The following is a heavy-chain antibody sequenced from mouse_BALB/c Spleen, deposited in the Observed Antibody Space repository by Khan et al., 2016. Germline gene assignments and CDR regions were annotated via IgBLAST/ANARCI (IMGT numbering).Heavy chain of an antibody. V-gene: IGHV3-2*02. D-gene: IGHD2-4*01. Sequence: EVQLQESGPGLVKPSQSLSLTCTVTGYSITSDYAWNWIRQFPGNKLEWMGYISYSGSTSYNPSLKSRIPITRDTSKNQLFLQLNSVTTEDTATYYCARYYDYDYFDYWGQGTTLTVSS. CDR3: ARYYDYDYFDY. CDR1: GYSITSDYA. CDR2: ISYSGST. J-gene: IGHJ2*01.